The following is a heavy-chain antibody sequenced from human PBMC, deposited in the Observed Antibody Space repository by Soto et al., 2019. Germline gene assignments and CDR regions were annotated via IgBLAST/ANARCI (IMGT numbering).Heavy chain of an antibody. Sequence: PSEPLSLTCTVSGGSISSDDYYWSWIRQAPGRSLEWIGYIHSSGSIYYNPSLKSRATMSIDTAGNQFSLKVSSVTVADTAVYYCARDLDGLHDDTSGPFPRPGWGQGTLVTVSS. V-gene: IGHV4-30-4*01. CDR2: IHSSGSI. D-gene: IGHD3-22*01. J-gene: IGHJ1*01. CDR1: GGSISSDDYY. CDR3: ARDLDGLHDDTSGPFPRPG.